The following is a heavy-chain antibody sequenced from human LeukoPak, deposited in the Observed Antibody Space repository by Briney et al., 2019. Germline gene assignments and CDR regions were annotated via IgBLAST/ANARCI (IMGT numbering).Heavy chain of an antibody. CDR2: INHSGST. D-gene: IGHD3-22*01. V-gene: IGHV4-34*01. J-gene: IGHJ4*02. CDR1: GGSLRGYY. Sequence: KPSETLSLTCAVYGGSLRGYYWSWIRQPPGKGLEWIGEINHSGSTNYNPSLKSRVTISVDTSKNQFSLKLSSVTAADTAVYYCARGSTMIAVDYWDQGTLVTVSS. CDR3: ARGSTMIAVDY.